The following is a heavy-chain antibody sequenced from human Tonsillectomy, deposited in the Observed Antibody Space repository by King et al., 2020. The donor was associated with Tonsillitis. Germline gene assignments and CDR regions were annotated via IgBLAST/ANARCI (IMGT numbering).Heavy chain of an antibody. CDR3: AKNWGLWF. J-gene: IGHJ4*02. V-gene: IGHV3-74*01. Sequence: VQLVESGGGLVQPGGSLRLSCAASGFTFSGYWMHWVRQAPGKGLVWVSRINSDGDSTDYADSVKGRFTISRDNAKDTLFLQMNSLRAEDPAVYYCAKNWGLWFGGQGTLVTVSS. CDR2: INSDGDST. CDR1: GFTFSGYW. D-gene: IGHD3-10*01.